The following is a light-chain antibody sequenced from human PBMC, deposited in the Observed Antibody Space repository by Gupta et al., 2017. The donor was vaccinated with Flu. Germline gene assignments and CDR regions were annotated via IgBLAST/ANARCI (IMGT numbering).Light chain of an antibody. V-gene: IGKV3-20*01. J-gene: IGKJ4*01. CDR2: GAS. CDR3: QRHGGSPLLT. CDR1: QSVSNNY. Sequence: EVVLTQSPGTLSLSPGEGATLSCRASQSVSNNYLAWYQQTPGQAPRLLIYGASNRATDIPDRFRGSGSGTDFTLTISRLEPEVSAVYDWQRHGGSPLLTCGGGTKVEIK.